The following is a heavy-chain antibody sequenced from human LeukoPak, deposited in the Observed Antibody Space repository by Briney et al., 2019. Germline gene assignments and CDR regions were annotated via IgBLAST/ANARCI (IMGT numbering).Heavy chain of an antibody. J-gene: IGHJ6*02. CDR2: ISGSGGST. D-gene: IGHD4-17*01. V-gene: IGHV3-23*01. Sequence: GSLRLSCAASGFTFSSYAMSWVRQAPGKGLEWVSAISGSGGSTYYADSVKGRFTISRDNSKNTLYLQMNSLRAEDTAVYYCAKHDYGGNSYYYYGMDVWGQGTTVTVSS. CDR1: GFTFSSYA. CDR3: AKHDYGGNSYYYYGMDV.